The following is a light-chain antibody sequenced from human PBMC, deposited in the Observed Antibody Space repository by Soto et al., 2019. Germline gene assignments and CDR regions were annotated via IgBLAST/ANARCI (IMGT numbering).Light chain of an antibody. CDR1: QSISSW. Sequence: DIQMTQTTSSLSASVGDRVTITFRASQSISSWLAWYQQKPGKAPKLLIYDASSLESGVPSRFSGSGSATEFTLTISSLQPDDFATYYCQQYNNYWTFGQGTKVDIK. CDR3: QQYNNYWT. J-gene: IGKJ1*01. V-gene: IGKV1-5*01. CDR2: DAS.